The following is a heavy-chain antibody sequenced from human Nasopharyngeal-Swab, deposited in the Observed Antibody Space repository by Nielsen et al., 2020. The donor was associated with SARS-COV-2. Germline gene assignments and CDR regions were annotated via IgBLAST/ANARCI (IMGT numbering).Heavy chain of an antibody. D-gene: IGHD3-10*01. V-gene: IGHV3-30-3*01. CDR1: GFTFSGFP. Sequence: GESLKISCAASGFTFSGFPMHWVRQAPGKGLEWVALISYDGSNKYYTDSVKGRFTISRDNSNNTLNLQMNSLGPEDTAVYYCARDTHYYASGKYSPGGVWGRGTTVIVSS. CDR3: ARDTHYYASGKYSPGGV. CDR2: ISYDGSNK. J-gene: IGHJ6*04.